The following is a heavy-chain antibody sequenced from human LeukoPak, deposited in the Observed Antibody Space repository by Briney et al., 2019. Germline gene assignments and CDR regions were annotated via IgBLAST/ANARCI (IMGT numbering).Heavy chain of an antibody. Sequence: PGGCLRLSCVASGFTFSSYSINWVRQAPGKGLEWVSPISSSSGYIYYADSVKGRFTISRDNAKNSLYLQMNSLRAEDTAVYYCARVPSDYWGQGTLVTVSS. J-gene: IGHJ4*02. CDR1: GFTFSSYS. CDR2: ISSSSGYI. CDR3: ARVPSDY. V-gene: IGHV3-21*06.